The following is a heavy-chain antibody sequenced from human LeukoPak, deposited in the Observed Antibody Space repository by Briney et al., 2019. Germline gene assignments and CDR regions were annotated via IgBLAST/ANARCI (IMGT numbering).Heavy chain of an antibody. D-gene: IGHD3-22*01. CDR2: ISSSGSAI. Sequence: GGSLRLXCAVSGFTFSSYEMNWVRQAPGKGLEWVSYISSSGSAIYYADSVKGRFTISRDNAKNSLYLQMNSLRAEDTAVYHCAAGVVVVNAFDIWGQGTMVTVSS. CDR3: AAGVVVVNAFDI. CDR1: GFTFSSYE. V-gene: IGHV3-48*03. J-gene: IGHJ3*02.